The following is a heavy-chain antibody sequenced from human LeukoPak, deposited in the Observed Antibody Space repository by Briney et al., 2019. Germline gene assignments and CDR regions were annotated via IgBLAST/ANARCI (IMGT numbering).Heavy chain of an antibody. CDR3: ARAVDRLVWFDP. Sequence: GASVKVSCKASGYTFTGYYMHWVRQAPGQGLEWMGWINPNSGGTNYAQKFQDRVTMTRDTSISTAYMELSRLRSDDTAVYYCARAVDRLVWFDPWGQGTLVTVSS. D-gene: IGHD3-16*01. CDR1: GYTFTGYY. J-gene: IGHJ5*02. V-gene: IGHV1-2*02. CDR2: INPNSGGT.